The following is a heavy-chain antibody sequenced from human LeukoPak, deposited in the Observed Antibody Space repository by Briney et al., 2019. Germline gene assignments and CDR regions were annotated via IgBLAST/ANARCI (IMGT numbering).Heavy chain of an antibody. V-gene: IGHV1-2*02. Sequence: GASVKVSCKASGYTFTGYYMHWVRQAPGQGLEWMGWINPNSGGTNYAQKFQGRVTMTRDTSISTAYMELSRLRSDDTAVYYCASLLYCSSTSCYGLHAFDIWGQGIMVTVSS. CDR1: GYTFTGYY. CDR2: INPNSGGT. D-gene: IGHD2-2*01. CDR3: ASLLYCSSTSCYGLHAFDI. J-gene: IGHJ3*02.